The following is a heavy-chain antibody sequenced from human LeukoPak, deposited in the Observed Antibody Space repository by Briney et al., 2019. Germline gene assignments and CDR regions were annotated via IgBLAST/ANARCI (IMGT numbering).Heavy chain of an antibody. D-gene: IGHD3-3*01. Sequence: GGSLRLSCVVSGYPLSDYGINWVRQAPGKGLEWVSSISSSSSHIYYADPLEGRFTIYRDNAKNSLFLQMNSLRAEDTAVYYCAKGLDFWSGYYVVDYWGQGTLVTVSS. V-gene: IGHV3-21*04. CDR2: ISSSSSHI. CDR3: AKGLDFWSGYYVVDY. CDR1: GYPLSDYG. J-gene: IGHJ4*02.